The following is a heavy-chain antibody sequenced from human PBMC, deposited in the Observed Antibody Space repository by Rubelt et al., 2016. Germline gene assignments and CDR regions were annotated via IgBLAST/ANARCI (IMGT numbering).Heavy chain of an antibody. Sequence: QVQLVQSGAEVKKPGASVKVTCKASGYTFPSYDLHWVRQAPGQRPEWMGWINSVTGDTKYSQKFQGRVTITVDTSATTTYRELSSLRSEDTAIYYCARDFGLGNAFDIWGQGTVVTVSS. CDR2: INSVTGDT. D-gene: IGHD3/OR15-3a*01. V-gene: IGHV1-3*01. CDR1: GYTFPSYD. CDR3: ARDFGLGNAFDI. J-gene: IGHJ3*02.